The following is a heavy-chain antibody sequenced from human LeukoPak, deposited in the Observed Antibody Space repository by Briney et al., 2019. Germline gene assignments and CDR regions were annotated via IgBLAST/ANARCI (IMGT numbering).Heavy chain of an antibody. J-gene: IGHJ4*02. CDR3: ARGVAISSSGWYDTFDY. Sequence: GGSLRLSCGASGFTFSNSAMYWVRQAPGKGLEFVSVISTNGDRTYYADSVKGRFTISRDNSENTLYLQMGSLRADDMAVYYCARGVAISSSGWYDTFDYWGQGALVTISS. CDR1: GFTFSNSA. D-gene: IGHD6-19*01. V-gene: IGHV3-64*02. CDR2: ISTNGDRT.